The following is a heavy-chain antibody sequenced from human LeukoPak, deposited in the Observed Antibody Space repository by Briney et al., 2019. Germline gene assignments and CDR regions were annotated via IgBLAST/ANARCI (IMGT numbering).Heavy chain of an antibody. Sequence: SETLSLTCTVSGGSISSYYWSWIRHPPGEGLGWIGYIYYSGSTNYNPSLKSRVTISVDTSKNQFSLKLSSVTAADTAVYYCARSGSFYYFDYWGQGTLVTVSS. J-gene: IGHJ4*02. CDR1: GGSISSYY. CDR2: IYYSGST. V-gene: IGHV4-59*01. D-gene: IGHD1-26*01. CDR3: ARSGSFYYFDY.